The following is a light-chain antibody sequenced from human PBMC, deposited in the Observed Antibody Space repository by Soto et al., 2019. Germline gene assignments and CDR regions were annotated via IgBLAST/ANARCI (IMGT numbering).Light chain of an antibody. CDR1: QTVKSSY. CDR3: QQYASSPQT. CDR2: DAS. J-gene: IGKJ1*01. Sequence: EIVLTHSPGVLSLSVWERATLSWRASQTVKSSYLAWYQQKPGQAPRLLIYDASTRAAGIPDRFSASGSGTDFTLIISRLEPEDFAVYSCQQYASSPQTFGQGTKVDI. V-gene: IGKV3-20*01.